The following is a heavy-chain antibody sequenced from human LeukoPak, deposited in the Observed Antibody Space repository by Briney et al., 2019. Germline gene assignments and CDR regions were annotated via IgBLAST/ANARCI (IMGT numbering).Heavy chain of an antibody. CDR1: GGSISSYY. V-gene: IGHV4-59*01. Sequence: PSETLSLTCTVSGGSISSYYWSWIRQPPGKGLEWIGYIHYSGSTNYNPSLKSRVTISVDTSKNQFSLKLSPVTAADTAVYYCARGGYSYEVVFGYFQHWGQGTLVTVSS. CDR2: IHYSGST. CDR3: ARGGYSYEVVFGYFQH. J-gene: IGHJ1*01. D-gene: IGHD5-18*01.